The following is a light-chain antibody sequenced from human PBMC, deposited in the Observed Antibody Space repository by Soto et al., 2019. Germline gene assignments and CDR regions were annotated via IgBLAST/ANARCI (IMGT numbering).Light chain of an antibody. J-gene: IGKJ1*01. Sequence: EIVLTQSPGTLSVSPGESAILSCRASQSVSRKLAWYRQTRGQAPRLLIYDASTRATDSPARFSGSGSGTDFTLPITKVEPADFAVYYCQHYGASFAAFGQGTQV. CDR1: QSVSRK. CDR2: DAS. CDR3: QHYGASFAA. V-gene: IGKV3-20*01.